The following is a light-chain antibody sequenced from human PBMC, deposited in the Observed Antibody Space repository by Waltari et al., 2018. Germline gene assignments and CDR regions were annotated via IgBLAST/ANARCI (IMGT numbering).Light chain of an antibody. CDR2: ESS. J-gene: IGLJ3*02. V-gene: IGLV2-23*01. CDR1: NSDVGSYNL. Sequence: QSALTQPASVSGSPGQSITISCTGTNSDVGSYNLVSWYQQHPGKAPKLMIYESSKRPSGVSSRFSGSKSGNTASLTISGLQAEDEADYYCCSYAGSSTWVFGGGTKLTVL. CDR3: CSYAGSSTWV.